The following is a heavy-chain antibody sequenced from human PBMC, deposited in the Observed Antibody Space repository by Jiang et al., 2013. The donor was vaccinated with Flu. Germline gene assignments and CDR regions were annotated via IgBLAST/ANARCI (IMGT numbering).Heavy chain of an antibody. J-gene: IGHJ3*02. D-gene: IGHD4/OR15-4a*01. Sequence: GSGLVKPSQTLSLTCSVSGASMDSGGYYWNWIRQLPGKGLEWIGYTSFSGRTYYNPSLKSRVSISVDTSNKQFSLNLRSVTAADTAVYYCARDQADYGDDAFDIVGPRDKWSTVSS. CDR1: GASMDSGGYY. CDR2: TSFSGRT. V-gene: IGHV4-31*03. CDR3: ARDQADYGDDAFDI.